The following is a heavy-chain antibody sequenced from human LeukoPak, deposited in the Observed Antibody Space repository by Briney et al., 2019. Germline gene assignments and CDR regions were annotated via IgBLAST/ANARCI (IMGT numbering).Heavy chain of an antibody. CDR1: GGSISSGDYY. CDR2: IYYSGST. CDR3: ARDQYEEWPYFDY. V-gene: IGHV4-30-4*01. J-gene: IGHJ4*02. D-gene: IGHD3-3*01. Sequence: SQTLSLTCTVSGGSISSGDYYWSWIRQPPGKGLEWIGYIYYSGSTYYNPSLKSRVIISVDTSKNQFSLKLSSVTAADTAVYYCARDQYEEWPYFDYWGQGTLVTVSS.